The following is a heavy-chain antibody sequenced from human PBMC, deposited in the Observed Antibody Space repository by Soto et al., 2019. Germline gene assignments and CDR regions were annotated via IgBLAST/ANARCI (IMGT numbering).Heavy chain of an antibody. CDR3: ASETSVNAFDA. CDR1: GYTFTS. CDR2: ISAYNGNT. Sequence: ASVKVSCKASGYTFTSFSWVRQAPGQGLEWMGWISAYNGNTNYAQKLQGRVTMTTDTSTSTAYMELRSLRSDDTAVYYCASETSVNAFDAWGQGTMVTVSS. J-gene: IGHJ3*01. V-gene: IGHV1-18*01. D-gene: IGHD3-3*01.